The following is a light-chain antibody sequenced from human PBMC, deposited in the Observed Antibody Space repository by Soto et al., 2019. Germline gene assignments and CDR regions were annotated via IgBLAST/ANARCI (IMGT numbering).Light chain of an antibody. CDR2: EGD. Sequence: QSALTQPASVSGSPGQSITISCTGTSSDVGSYNLVSWYQQHPGKAPKLIIYEGDRRPSGVSNRFSGSKSGNTASLTISGLQAEDEADYFSCSYAGSSTFEVFGGGTKLTVL. CDR3: CSYAGSSTFEV. J-gene: IGLJ3*02. V-gene: IGLV2-23*03. CDR1: SSDVGSYNL.